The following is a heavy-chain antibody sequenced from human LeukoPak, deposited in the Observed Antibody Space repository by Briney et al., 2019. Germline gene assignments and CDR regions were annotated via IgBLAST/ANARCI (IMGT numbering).Heavy chain of an antibody. Sequence: GGSLRLSCAASGFTFSSYWMSWVRQAPGKGLEWVANIKQDGSEKYYVDSVKGRFTISRDNAKNSLYLQMNSLRAEDTAVYYCATSKRYSGSYSFDYWGQGTLVTVSS. CDR1: GFTFSSYW. V-gene: IGHV3-7*01. J-gene: IGHJ4*02. CDR2: IKQDGSEK. CDR3: ATSKRYSGSYSFDY. D-gene: IGHD1-26*01.